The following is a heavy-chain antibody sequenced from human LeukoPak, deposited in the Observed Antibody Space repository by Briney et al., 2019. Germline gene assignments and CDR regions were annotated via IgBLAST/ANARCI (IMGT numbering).Heavy chain of an antibody. J-gene: IGHJ4*02. Sequence: PSGTLSLTCAVSGGSISSSNWWSWIRQPPGKGLEWIGYIYYSGSTNYNPSLKSRVTISVDTSKNQFSLKLSSVTAADTAVYYCARDIDSSGYSYWGQGTLVTVSS. CDR2: IYYSGST. CDR3: ARDIDSSGYSY. D-gene: IGHD3-22*01. CDR1: GGSISSSNW. V-gene: IGHV4-4*02.